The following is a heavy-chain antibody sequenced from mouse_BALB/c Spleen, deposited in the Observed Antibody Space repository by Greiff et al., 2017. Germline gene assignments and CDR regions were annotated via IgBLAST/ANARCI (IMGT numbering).Heavy chain of an antibody. CDR3: TRGYGYPLYAMDY. V-gene: IGHV6-6*02. Sequence: DVKLVESGGGLVQPGGSMKLSCVASGFTFSNYWMNWVRQSPEKGLEWVAEIRLKSNNYATHYAESVKGRFTISRDDSKSSVYLQMNNLRAEDTGIYYCTRGYGYPLYAMDYWGQGTSVTVSS. CDR2: IRLKSNNYAT. J-gene: IGHJ4*01. D-gene: IGHD2-2*01. CDR1: GFTFSNYW.